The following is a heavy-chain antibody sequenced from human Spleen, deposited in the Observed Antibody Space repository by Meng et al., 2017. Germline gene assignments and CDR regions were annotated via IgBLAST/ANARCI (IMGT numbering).Heavy chain of an antibody. CDR3: ARDRGSYYGGWFDP. J-gene: IGHJ5*02. D-gene: IGHD1-26*01. Sequence: QVQLQGAGPGLVKPSQTLSLTCTVSGGSISSGIYYWSWIRQHPGKGLEWIGYIYYSGSTYYNPSLKSRVTISVDTSKNQFSLKLSSVTAADTAVYYCARDRGSYYGGWFDPWGQGTLVTVSS. CDR2: IYYSGST. CDR1: GGSISSGIYY. V-gene: IGHV4-31*03.